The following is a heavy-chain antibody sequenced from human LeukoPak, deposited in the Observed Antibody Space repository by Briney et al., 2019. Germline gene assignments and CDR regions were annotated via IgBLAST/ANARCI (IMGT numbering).Heavy chain of an antibody. Sequence: SETLSLTCTVSGGSISSYYWSWIRQPPGKGLEWIGYIYYSGSTNYNPSPKSRVTISVDTSKNQFSLKLCSVTAADTAVYYCARGGGYLYYFDYWGQGTLVTVSS. D-gene: IGHD5-12*01. J-gene: IGHJ4*02. CDR2: IYYSGST. CDR1: GGSISSYY. CDR3: ARGGGYLYYFDY. V-gene: IGHV4-59*01.